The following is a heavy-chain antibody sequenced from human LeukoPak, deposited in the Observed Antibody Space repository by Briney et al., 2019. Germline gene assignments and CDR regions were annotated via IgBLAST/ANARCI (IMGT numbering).Heavy chain of an antibody. Sequence: GGSLRLSCAASGFTFSSYALSWVRQAPGKGLEWVSAISGSGGSTYYADSVKGRFTISRDNSKNTLYLQMNSLRAEDTAVYYCAKGRGTGVTTPGAFDIWGQGTMVTVSS. CDR1: GFTFSSYA. CDR2: ISGSGGST. V-gene: IGHV3-23*01. J-gene: IGHJ3*02. CDR3: AKGRGTGVTTPGAFDI. D-gene: IGHD1-26*01.